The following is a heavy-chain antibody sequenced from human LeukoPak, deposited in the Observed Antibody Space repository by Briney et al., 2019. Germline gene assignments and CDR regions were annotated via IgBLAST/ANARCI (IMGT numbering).Heavy chain of an antibody. CDR1: GFASGFTFSDYA. CDR2: IRSKAYGGTT. V-gene: IGHV3-49*04. CDR3: TRDGRHITYYYGSAIEN. Sequence: PGGSLRLSCAASGFASGFTFSDYAVSWVRQAPGKGLEWVGFIRSKAYGGTTEYAASVKGRFTISRDDSKSIAYLQMNSLKTEDTAVYYCTRDGRHITYYYGSAIENWGQGTLVTVPS. D-gene: IGHD3-10*01. J-gene: IGHJ4*02.